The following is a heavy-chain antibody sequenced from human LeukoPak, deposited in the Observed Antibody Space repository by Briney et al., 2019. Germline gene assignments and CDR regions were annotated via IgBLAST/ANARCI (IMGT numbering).Heavy chain of an antibody. CDR2: IDSRGST. D-gene: IGHD3-16*01. CDR3: AKASWVSSTDAVR. Sequence: SETLSLTCTVSGGSISNYYWGWLRQPPGKGLEWIGYIDSRGSTNYNSSLKSRATISVDTSKNQFSLKLSSVTAADTAIYYCAKASWVSSTDAVRWGQGTLVTVSS. V-gene: IGHV4-4*09. J-gene: IGHJ4*02. CDR1: GGSISNYY.